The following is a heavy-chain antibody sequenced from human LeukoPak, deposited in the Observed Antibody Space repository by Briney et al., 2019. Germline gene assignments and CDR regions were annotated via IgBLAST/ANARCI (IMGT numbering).Heavy chain of an antibody. J-gene: IGHJ4*02. CDR1: GFTFSSYA. Sequence: PGGSLRLSCAASGFTFSSYAMSWVRQAPGKGLEWVSAISGSSGSSTYYADSVKGRFTISRDNSKNTLYLQMNSLTAEDTAVYYCAKDLCSGGTCYSGFDYWGQGTLVTVSS. CDR2: ISGSSGSST. V-gene: IGHV3-23*01. CDR3: AKDLCSGGTCYSGFDY. D-gene: IGHD2-15*01.